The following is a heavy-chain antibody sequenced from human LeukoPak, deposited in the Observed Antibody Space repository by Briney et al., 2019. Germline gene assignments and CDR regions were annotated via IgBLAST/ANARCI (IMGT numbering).Heavy chain of an antibody. CDR1: GFAFNTYA. CDR3: ASEIFGSGSYPDF. V-gene: IGHV3-33*01. J-gene: IGHJ1*01. D-gene: IGHD3-10*01. CDR2: IWHDGSHK. Sequence: PGGSLRLSCAASGFAFNTYAMHWVRQAPGQGLEWVALIWHDGSHKFYSNSVRGQFTISRDNSKNTVSLQMNNLRPEDTAVYCASEIFGSGSYPDFWGHGTLVTVSS.